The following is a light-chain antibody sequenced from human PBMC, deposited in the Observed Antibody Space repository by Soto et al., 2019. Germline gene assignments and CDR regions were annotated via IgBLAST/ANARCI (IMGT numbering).Light chain of an antibody. CDR2: EVS. Sequence: QSALTQPPSVSGSPGQSVTISCTGTSRDVGSYNRVSWYQQPPGTAPKLMIYEVSNRPSAVPDRFSGSKSGNTASLSISGLQAEDEADYYCSLYRSSSTSHVVFGGGTKLTVL. V-gene: IGLV2-18*01. CDR3: SLYRSSSTSHVV. CDR1: SRDVGSYNR. J-gene: IGLJ2*01.